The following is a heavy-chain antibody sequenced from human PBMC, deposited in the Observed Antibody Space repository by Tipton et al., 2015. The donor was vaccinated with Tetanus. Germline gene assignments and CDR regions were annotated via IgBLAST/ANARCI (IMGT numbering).Heavy chain of an antibody. D-gene: IGHD3-22*01. V-gene: IGHV3-23*01. CDR2: ILAGGGST. J-gene: IGHJ4*02. Sequence: SLRLSCAASGFRFNSYAMSWVRQAPGKGLEWVSGILAGGGSTYYADSVKSRFTMSRDNSQDTVSLQMNNLRADDTAVYYCAKAWGAVVTLDYWGQGTLVTVSS. CDR3: AKAWGAVVTLDY. CDR1: GFRFNSYA.